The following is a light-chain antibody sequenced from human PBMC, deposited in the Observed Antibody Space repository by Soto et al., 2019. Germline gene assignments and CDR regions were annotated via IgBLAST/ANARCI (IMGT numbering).Light chain of an antibody. V-gene: IGKV3-20*01. CDR2: GAS. CDR1: QSVSSNY. CDR3: QQYGSSSIT. J-gene: IGKJ5*01. Sequence: EIVLPQYTATLSLSPGERATLSCRASQSVSSNYLAWYQQKPGQAPRLLIYGASTRATGVPDRFSGSGSGTDFTLTISRLEPEDFAVYYCQQYGSSSITFGQGTRLEIK.